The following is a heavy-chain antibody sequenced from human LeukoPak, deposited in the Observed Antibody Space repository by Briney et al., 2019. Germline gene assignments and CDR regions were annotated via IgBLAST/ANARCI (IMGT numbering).Heavy chain of an antibody. CDR3: AKENWNDGSYFDY. V-gene: IGHV3-23*01. CDR1: GFTFSSYA. D-gene: IGHD1-1*01. Sequence: GGSLRLSCAASGFTFSSYAMSWVRQASGKGLEWVSAISGSGGSTYYADSVKGRFTISRDDSKTTLYLQMNSLRAEDTAVYYCAKENWNDGSYFDYWGQGTLVTVSS. CDR2: ISGSGGST. J-gene: IGHJ4*02.